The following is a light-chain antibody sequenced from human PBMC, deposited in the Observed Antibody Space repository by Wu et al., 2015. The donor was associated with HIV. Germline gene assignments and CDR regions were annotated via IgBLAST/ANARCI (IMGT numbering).Light chain of an antibody. CDR2: DAS. CDR1: QSVSSY. J-gene: IGKJ5*01. V-gene: IGKV3-11*01. CDR3: QQRNIWPLT. Sequence: EIVLTQSPATLSLSPGERATLSCRASQSVSSYLAWYQQKPGQAPRLLIYDASNRATGIPVRFSGSGSGTDFTLTISSLEPEDFAVYYCQQRNIWPLTFGQGTRLEIK.